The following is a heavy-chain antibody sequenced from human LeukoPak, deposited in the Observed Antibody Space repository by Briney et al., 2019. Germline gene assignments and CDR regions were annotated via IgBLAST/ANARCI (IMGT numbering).Heavy chain of an antibody. V-gene: IGHV4-34*01. Sequence: SGTLSLTCAVYSGSFSGYYWSWIRQPPGKGLEWIGEINHSGDTNYNPSLKSRVTISVDTSKNQFSLKVSSVTAADTAVYYCARLPENWFDPWGQGTLVTVSS. J-gene: IGHJ5*02. D-gene: IGHD6-25*01. CDR3: ARLPENWFDP. CDR1: SGSFSGYY. CDR2: INHSGDT.